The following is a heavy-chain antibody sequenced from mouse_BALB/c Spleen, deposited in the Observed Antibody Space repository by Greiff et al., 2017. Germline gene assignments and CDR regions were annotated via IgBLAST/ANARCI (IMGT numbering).Heavy chain of an antibody. V-gene: IGHV1S81*02. Sequence: QVQLQQSGAELVKPGASVKLSCKASGYTFTSYYMYWVKQRPGQGLEWIGEINPSNGGTNFNEKFKSKATLTVDKSSSTAYMQLSSLTSEDSAVYYFTRSRLPHYFDYWGQGTTLTVSS. CDR3: TRSRLPHYFDY. CDR2: INPSNGGT. J-gene: IGHJ2*01. CDR1: GYTFTSYY. D-gene: IGHD2-2*01.